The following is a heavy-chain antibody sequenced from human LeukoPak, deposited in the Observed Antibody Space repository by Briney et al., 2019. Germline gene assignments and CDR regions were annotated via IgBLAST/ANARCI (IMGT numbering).Heavy chain of an antibody. CDR1: GFTFSSYA. J-gene: IGHJ4*02. V-gene: IGHV3-64D*06. CDR3: VKDMAGTTRGFDY. Sequence: GGSLRLSCSASGFTFSSYAMHWVRQAPGEGLEYVSAISSNGGSTYYADSVKGRFTISRDNSKSTLYLQMSSLRAEDTAVYYCVKDMAGTTRGFDYWGQGTLVTVSS. D-gene: IGHD1-1*01. CDR2: ISSNGGST.